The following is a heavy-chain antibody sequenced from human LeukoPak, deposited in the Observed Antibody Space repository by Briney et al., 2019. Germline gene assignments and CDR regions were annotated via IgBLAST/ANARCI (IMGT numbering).Heavy chain of an antibody. V-gene: IGHV4-34*01. CDR2: INHSGST. D-gene: IGHD3-16*02. Sequence: SETLSLTCAVYGGSFSGYYWSWIRQPPGKGLEWIGEINHSGSTNYNPSLKSRVTISVDTSKNQFSLKLSSMTAADTAVYYCARGSSLRLGELSLWNYFDYWGQGTLVTVSS. J-gene: IGHJ4*02. CDR1: GGSFSGYY. CDR3: ARGSSLRLGELSLWNYFDY.